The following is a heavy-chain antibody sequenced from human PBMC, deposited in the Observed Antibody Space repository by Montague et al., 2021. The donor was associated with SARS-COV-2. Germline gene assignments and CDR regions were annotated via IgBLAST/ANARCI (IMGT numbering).Heavy chain of an antibody. CDR2: IDQGGAT. D-gene: IGHD3-3*01. Sequence: SETLSLTCAVYGGSFNNYYWTWIRQAPGKGLEWIGEIDQGGATNYSPSLRSRLTLSVDTSKNQFSLRVRSVTAADTAVYFCARGPRPRFSVFGVVAGCRELEHWALDVWGRGITVTVS. J-gene: IGHJ6*02. CDR1: GGSFNNYY. CDR3: ARGPRPRFSVFGVVAGCRELEHWALDV. V-gene: IGHV4-34*01.